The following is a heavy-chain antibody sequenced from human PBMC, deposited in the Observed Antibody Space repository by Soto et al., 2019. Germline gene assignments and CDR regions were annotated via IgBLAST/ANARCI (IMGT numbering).Heavy chain of an antibody. Sequence: ASVKVSCKASGYTFTSYTITWVRQAPGQRLEWMGWINSGNGNTNYAQKLQGRVTMTTDTSTSTAYMELRSLRSDDTAVYYCARDATMVRGVIRYWGQGTLVTVSS. CDR1: GYTFTSYT. V-gene: IGHV1-18*01. D-gene: IGHD3-10*01. J-gene: IGHJ4*02. CDR2: INSGNGNT. CDR3: ARDATMVRGVIRY.